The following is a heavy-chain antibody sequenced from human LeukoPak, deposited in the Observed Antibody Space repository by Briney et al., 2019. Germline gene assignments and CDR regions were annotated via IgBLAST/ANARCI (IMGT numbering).Heavy chain of an antibody. CDR3: ARVVVVVVAATRKANWFDP. D-gene: IGHD2-15*01. CDR2: NHSGST. J-gene: IGHJ5*02. Sequence: NHSGSTNYNPSLNSRVTISVDTSKNQFSLKLSSVTAADTAVYYCARVVVVVVAATRKANWFDPWGQGTLVTVSS. V-gene: IGHV4-34*01.